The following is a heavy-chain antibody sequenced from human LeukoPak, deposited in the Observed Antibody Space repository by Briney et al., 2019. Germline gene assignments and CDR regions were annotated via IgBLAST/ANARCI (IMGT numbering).Heavy chain of an antibody. CDR3: AREVYYYDSSGFGY. V-gene: IGHV4-59*12. Sequence: SETLSLTCTVSGGPINNYYWSWIRQSPGKGLEWIGYIHSSGRTNCNPSLKSRVTIAVDTSKNQFSLNLRSVTAADTAVYYCAREVYYYDSSGFGYWGQRTLVTVSS. D-gene: IGHD3-22*01. J-gene: IGHJ4*02. CDR2: IHSSGRT. CDR1: GGPINNYY.